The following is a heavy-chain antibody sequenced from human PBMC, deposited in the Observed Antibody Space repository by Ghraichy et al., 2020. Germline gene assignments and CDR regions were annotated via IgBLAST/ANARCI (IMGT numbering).Heavy chain of an antibody. CDR1: GGSINNIYS. D-gene: IGHD3-16*01. CDR2: IHHSGST. CDR3: ARDQHNGADLGWFDP. J-gene: IGHJ5*02. Sequence: SETLSLTCVVSGGSINNIYSWSWIRQPPGKGLEWIGYIHHSGSTSYNPSLKSRVTISVDRSKNQISLKVTSVTAADTAVYYCARDQHNGADLGWFDPWGQGTLVTVSS. V-gene: IGHV4-30-2*01.